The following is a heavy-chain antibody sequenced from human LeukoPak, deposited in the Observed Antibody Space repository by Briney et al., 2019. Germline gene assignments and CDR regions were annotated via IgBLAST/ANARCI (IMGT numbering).Heavy chain of an antibody. CDR3: ARRAGAYSHPYDY. J-gene: IGHJ4*02. D-gene: IGHD4/OR15-4a*01. V-gene: IGHV3-30*02. Sequence: GGSLRLSCAASGFTFSSYGMHWVRQAPGTGLEWVAFIRYDGSNKYYADSVKGRFTISRDNSKNTLYLRMNSLRAEDTAVYYCARRAGAYSHPYDYWGQGTLVTVSS. CDR1: GFTFSSYG. CDR2: IRYDGSNK.